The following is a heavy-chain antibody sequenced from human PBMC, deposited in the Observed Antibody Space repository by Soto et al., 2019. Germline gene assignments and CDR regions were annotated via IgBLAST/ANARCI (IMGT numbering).Heavy chain of an antibody. Sequence: EVQLVESGGGLVKPGGSLRLSCAGSGFIFSSSTMSWVRQSPGKGLEWVSAISSSSSYIYFADSLKGRFTISRDNAKSSLYLQMDSLRAEDTAVYYCARDLGELSAVWGQGTLVTVSS. D-gene: IGHD3-10*01. J-gene: IGHJ4*02. V-gene: IGHV3-21*01. CDR2: ISSSSSYI. CDR1: GFIFSSST. CDR3: ARDLGELSAV.